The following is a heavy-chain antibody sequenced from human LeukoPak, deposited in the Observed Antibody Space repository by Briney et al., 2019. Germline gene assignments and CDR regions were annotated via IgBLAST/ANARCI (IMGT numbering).Heavy chain of an antibody. V-gene: IGHV4-59*01. CDR2: IYYSGST. CDR3: ARRYYYGSGFDP. CDR1: GGSISSYY. Sequence: SETLSLTCTVSGGSISSYYWSWIRQPPGKGLEWIGYIYYSGSTNYNPSLKSRVTISVDTSKYQFSLKLSSVTAADTAVYYCARRYYYGSGFDPWGQGTLVTVSS. J-gene: IGHJ5*02. D-gene: IGHD3-10*01.